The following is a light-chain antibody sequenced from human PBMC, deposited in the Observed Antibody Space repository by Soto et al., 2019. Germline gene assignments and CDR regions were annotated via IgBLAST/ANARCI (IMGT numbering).Light chain of an antibody. CDR2: GAS. Sequence: AIRMTQSPASLSASTGDRVTITCRASQGISSYLAWYQQKPGKAPKLLIYGASNLRSGVPLRFSGSGSGTDFTLTISSLEPEDFATYYCQESYSSLRGTCGQGTKVDIK. J-gene: IGKJ1*01. CDR3: QESYSSLRGT. CDR1: QGISSY. V-gene: IGKV1-8*01.